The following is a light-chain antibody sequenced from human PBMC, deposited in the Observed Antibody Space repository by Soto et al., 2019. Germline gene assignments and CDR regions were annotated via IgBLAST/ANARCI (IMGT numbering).Light chain of an antibody. Sequence: QSVLTQPPSASGTPGQRVTIFCSESSSSIGSNYIYWYQQLPGTAPKLLIYRDSQRPSGVPDRFSGSKSGTSASLAISGLRSEDEADYYCQSYDSSLSGYWVFGGGTKLTVL. J-gene: IGLJ3*02. CDR3: QSYDSSLSGYWV. V-gene: IGLV1-47*01. CDR1: SSSIGSNY. CDR2: RDS.